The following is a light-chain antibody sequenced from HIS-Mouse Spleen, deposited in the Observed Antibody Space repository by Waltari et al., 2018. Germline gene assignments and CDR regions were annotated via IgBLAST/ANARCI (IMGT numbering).Light chain of an antibody. CDR1: SSDVGGYNY. V-gene: IGLV2-14*01. CDR2: EVS. CDR3: SSYTSSSTLV. J-gene: IGLJ2*01. Sequence: QSALTQPASVSGSPGQLTTISSTGTSSDVGGYNYVSWYQQHPGKAPKLMIYEVSNRPSGVSNRFSGSKSGNTASLTISGLQAEDEADYYCSSYTSSSTLVFGGGTKLTVL.